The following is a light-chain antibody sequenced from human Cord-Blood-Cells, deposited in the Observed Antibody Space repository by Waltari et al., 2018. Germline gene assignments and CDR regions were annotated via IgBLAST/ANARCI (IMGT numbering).Light chain of an antibody. CDR3: QQYGSSPPLT. CDR1: QSVSSSY. J-gene: IGKJ4*01. V-gene: IGKV3-20*01. Sequence: GERATLSCRASQSVSSSYLAWYQQKPGQAPRLLIYGASSRATGIPDRFSGSGSGTDFTLTISRLEPEDFAVYYCQQYGSSPPLTFGGGTKVEIK. CDR2: GAS.